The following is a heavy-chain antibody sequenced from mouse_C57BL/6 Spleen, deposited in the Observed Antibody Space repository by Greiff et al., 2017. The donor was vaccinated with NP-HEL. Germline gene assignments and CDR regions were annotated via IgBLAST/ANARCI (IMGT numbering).Heavy chain of an antibody. J-gene: IGHJ1*03. CDR1: GFNIKDDY. Sequence: EVQGVESGAELVRPGASVKLSCTASGFNIKDDYMHWVKQRPEQGLEWIGWIDPENGDTEYASKFQGKATITADTSSNTAYLQLSSLTSEDTAVYYCTITTVVAARWYFDVWGTGTTVTVSS. D-gene: IGHD1-1*01. CDR3: TITTVVAARWYFDV. V-gene: IGHV14-4*01. CDR2: IDPENGDT.